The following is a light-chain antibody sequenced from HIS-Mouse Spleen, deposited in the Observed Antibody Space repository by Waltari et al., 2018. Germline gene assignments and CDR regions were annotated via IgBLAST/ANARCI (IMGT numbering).Light chain of an antibody. V-gene: IGKV1-9*01. CDR2: AAS. CDR1: QGISSY. CDR3: QQLNSYPPT. J-gene: IGKJ1*01. Sequence: DIQLTQSPSFLSSSVRHRVTITCRASQGISSYLAWYQQKPGKAPKLLIYAASTLQSGVPSRFSGSGSGTEFTLTISSLQPEDFATYYCQQLNSYPPTFGQGTKVEIK.